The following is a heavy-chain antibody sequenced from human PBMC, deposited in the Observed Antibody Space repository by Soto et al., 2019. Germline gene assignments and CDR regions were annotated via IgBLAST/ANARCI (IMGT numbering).Heavy chain of an antibody. V-gene: IGHV5-10-1*01. CDR2: IDPSDSYT. CDR1: GYSFTSYW. Sequence: ESLKISCKGSGYSFTSYWISWVRQMPGKGLEWMGRIDPSDSYTNYSPSFQGHVTISADKSISTAYLQWSSLKASDTAMYYCARLAIFAVDNYYYGMDVWGQGTTATAP. D-gene: IGHD3-3*01. CDR3: ARLAIFAVDNYYYGMDV. J-gene: IGHJ6*02.